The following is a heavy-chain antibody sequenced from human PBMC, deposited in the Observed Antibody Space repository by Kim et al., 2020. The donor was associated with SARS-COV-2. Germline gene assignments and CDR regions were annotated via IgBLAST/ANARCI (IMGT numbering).Heavy chain of an antibody. CDR3: ARDLESGGSEDY. Sequence: YSADSVKGRFTISRDSSKNTLYLQMNSLRAEDTAVYYCARDLESGGSEDYWGQGTLVTVSS. D-gene: IGHD3-16*01. V-gene: IGHV3-30*03. J-gene: IGHJ4*02.